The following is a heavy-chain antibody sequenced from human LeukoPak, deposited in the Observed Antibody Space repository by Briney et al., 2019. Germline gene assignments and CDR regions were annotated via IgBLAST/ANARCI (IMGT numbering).Heavy chain of an antibody. Sequence: SETLSLTCTISGGSISTSTYYWGWIRQPPGKGLEWIGSTYYSGSTYYNPSLRSRITISVDTSKNQFSLKLSSVTAADTAVYYCARHAVVTALETYNWLDPWGQGTLVTVSS. D-gene: IGHD2-21*02. CDR2: TYYSGST. J-gene: IGHJ5*02. CDR1: GGSISTSTYY. V-gene: IGHV4-39*01. CDR3: ARHAVVTALETYNWLDP.